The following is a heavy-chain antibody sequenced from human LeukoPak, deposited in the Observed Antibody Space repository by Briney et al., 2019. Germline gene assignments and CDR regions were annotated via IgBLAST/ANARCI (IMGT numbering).Heavy chain of an antibody. D-gene: IGHD3-22*01. CDR3: ARDSGLTMIAEYAFDI. J-gene: IGHJ3*02. Sequence: GGSLRLSCAASGFTFSSYWMSWVRQAPGKGLEWVANIKQGGSEKYYVDSVKGRFTISRDNAKNSLYLQMNSLRAEDTAVYYCARDSGLTMIAEYAFDIWGQGTMVTVSS. CDR1: GFTFSSYW. V-gene: IGHV3-7*01. CDR2: IKQGGSEK.